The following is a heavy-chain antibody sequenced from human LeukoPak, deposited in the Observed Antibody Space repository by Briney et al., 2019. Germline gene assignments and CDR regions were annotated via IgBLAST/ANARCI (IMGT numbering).Heavy chain of an antibody. Sequence: SVKVSCKASGGTFISYAINWVRQAPGQGLEWMGGIIPIFGTANYAQKFQGRVTITADESTSTAYMELSSLRSEDTAVYYCARESYDYYDSSGYYTNDAFDIWGQGTMVTVSS. J-gene: IGHJ3*02. CDR2: IIPIFGTA. CDR3: ARESYDYYDSSGYYTNDAFDI. D-gene: IGHD3-22*01. V-gene: IGHV1-69*01. CDR1: GGTFISYA.